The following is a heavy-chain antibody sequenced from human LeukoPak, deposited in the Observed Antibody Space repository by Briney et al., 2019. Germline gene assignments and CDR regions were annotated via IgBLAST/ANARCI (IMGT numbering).Heavy chain of an antibody. CDR3: PRGKTDFRSDYYGMDV. Sequence: HPGGSLRLSCAASGFTFSSYAMSWVRQAPGKGLEWVSAISGSGGSTYYADSVKGRFTISRDNSKNTLYLQMNSLRAEDTAVYYCPRGKTDFRSDYYGMDVWGQGTTVTVSS. V-gene: IGHV3-23*01. J-gene: IGHJ6*02. D-gene: IGHD3-3*01. CDR2: ISGSGGST. CDR1: GFTFSSYA.